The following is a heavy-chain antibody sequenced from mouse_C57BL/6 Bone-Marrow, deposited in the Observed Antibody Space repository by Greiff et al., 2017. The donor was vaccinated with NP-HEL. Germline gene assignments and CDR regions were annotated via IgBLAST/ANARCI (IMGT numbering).Heavy chain of an antibody. J-gene: IGHJ2*01. CDR1: GYTFTSYW. CDR2: IHPNSGST. CDR3: ARGGFITTGFDY. Sequence: QVQLQQPGAELVKPGASVKLSCTASGYTFTSYWMHWVKQRPGQGLEWIGMIHPNSGSTNYNEKFKSKATLTVDKSSSTAYMQLSSLTSEDSAVYSCARGGFITTGFDYWGQGTTLTVSS. V-gene: IGHV1-64*01. D-gene: IGHD1-1*01.